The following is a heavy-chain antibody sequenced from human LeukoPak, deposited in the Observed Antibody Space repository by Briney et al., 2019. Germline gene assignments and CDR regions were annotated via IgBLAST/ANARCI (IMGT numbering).Heavy chain of an antibody. D-gene: IGHD1-1*01. CDR2: INAGNGNT. J-gene: IGHJ4*02. Sequence: ASVKVSCTASGYTFTIYAMHWGCQAPGQRLEWMGWINAGNGNTKYSQKFQGRVTITRDTSASTAYKELSSLRSEDTAVYYCARDWYNWNDAGDYWGQGTLVTVSS. CDR3: ARDWYNWNDAGDY. V-gene: IGHV1-3*01. CDR1: GYTFTIYA.